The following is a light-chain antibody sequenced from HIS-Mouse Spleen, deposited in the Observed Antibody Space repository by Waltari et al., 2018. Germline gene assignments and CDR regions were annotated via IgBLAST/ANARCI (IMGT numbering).Light chain of an antibody. V-gene: IGLV6-57*02. Sequence: NFMLTQPHSVSESPGTTVTISCPGSSGSIASNYLQWYQQRPGSAPTTVIYEDNQRPSGGPDRFSGSIDSSSNSASLTISGLKTEDEADYYCQSYDSSNVVFGGGTKLTVL. CDR2: EDN. J-gene: IGLJ2*01. CDR3: QSYDSSNVV. CDR1: SGSIASNY.